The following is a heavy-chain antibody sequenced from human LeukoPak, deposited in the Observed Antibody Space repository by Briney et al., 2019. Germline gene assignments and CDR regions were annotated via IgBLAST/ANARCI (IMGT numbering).Heavy chain of an antibody. CDR2: IYSGGST. J-gene: IGHJ3*02. D-gene: IGHD6-19*01. Sequence: PGGSLRLSCAASGFTVSSNYMSWARQAPGKGLEWVSVIYSGGSTYYADSVKGRFTISRDNSKNTLYLQMNSLRAEDTAVYYCARGVVAVAAAGDAFDIWGQGTMVTVSS. CDR1: GFTVSSNY. V-gene: IGHV3-66*01. CDR3: ARGVVAVAAAGDAFDI.